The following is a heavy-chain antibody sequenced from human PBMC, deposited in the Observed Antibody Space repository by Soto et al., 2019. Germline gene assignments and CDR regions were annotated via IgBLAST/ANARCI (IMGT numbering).Heavy chain of an antibody. CDR3: ATCPTQWPDPNYYYYGMDV. D-gene: IGHD6-19*01. CDR1: GYTLTELS. CDR2: FDPEDGET. Sequence: QVQLVQSGAEVKKPGASVKVSCKVSGYTLTELSMHWVRQAPGKGLEWMGGFDPEDGETIYAQKFQGRVTMTEDTSTDTAYMELSSLRSEDTAVYYCATCPTQWPDPNYYYYGMDVWGQGTTVTVSS. V-gene: IGHV1-24*01. J-gene: IGHJ6*02.